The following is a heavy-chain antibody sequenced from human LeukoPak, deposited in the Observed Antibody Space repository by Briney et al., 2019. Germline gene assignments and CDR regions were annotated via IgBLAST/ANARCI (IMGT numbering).Heavy chain of an antibody. V-gene: IGHV4-31*03. D-gene: IGHD3-22*01. Sequence: TLSLTCTVSGGSISSGGYYWSWIRQHPGKGLEWIGYIYYSGSTYYNPSLKSRVTISVDTSKNQFSLKLSSVTAADTAVYYCAGDSSGYYYPDYWGQGTLVTVSS. CDR2: IYYSGST. CDR3: AGDSSGYYYPDY. CDR1: GGSISSGGYY. J-gene: IGHJ4*02.